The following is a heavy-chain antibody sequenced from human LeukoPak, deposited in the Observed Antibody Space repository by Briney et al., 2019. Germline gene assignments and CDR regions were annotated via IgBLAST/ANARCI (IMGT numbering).Heavy chain of an antibody. D-gene: IGHD3-10*01. CDR1: GFTLSSCA. CDR3: AKELRGRYGSGTFDY. V-gene: IGHV3-23*01. CDR2: INTSGSGT. J-gene: IGHJ4*02. Sequence: GGSLRLSCAASGFTLSSCAMHWVRQAPGKGLEWVSIINTSGSGTYYADSVKGRFTISRDNSKNTLYLQMNSLRAEDTAVYYCAKELRGRYGSGTFDYWGQGTLVTVSS.